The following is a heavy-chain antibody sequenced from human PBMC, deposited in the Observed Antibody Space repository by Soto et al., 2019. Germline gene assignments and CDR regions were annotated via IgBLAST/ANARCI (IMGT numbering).Heavy chain of an antibody. CDR3: ARKGFGYYASSGYPLDS. V-gene: IGHV5-51*01. CDR2: IYAGDSDT. D-gene: IGHD3-22*01. J-gene: IGHJ4*02. CDR1: GYSYTAYW. Sequence: GESLKISCKGSGYSYTAYWIAWVRQMPGKGLEWMGIIYAGDSDTRYNPSFQGQVTISVDTSTNTAFLQWSSLKASDTATYYCARKGFGYYASSGYPLDSWGQGTLVTV.